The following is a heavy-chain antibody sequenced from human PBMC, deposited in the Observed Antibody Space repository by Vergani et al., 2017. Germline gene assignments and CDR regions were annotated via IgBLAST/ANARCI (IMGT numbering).Heavy chain of an antibody. CDR3: ARDAGHDSSGYYYN. Sequence: QVQLVQSGAEVQKPGASVKVSCKASGYTFTGYYMHLVRQAPGQGLEWMGWIKPNSGGTNYAQKFQGRVTMTRDTSISTAYMELSRLRSDDTAVYYCARDAGHDSSGYYYNWGQGTRVTVSS. CDR2: IKPNSGGT. CDR1: GYTFTGYY. D-gene: IGHD3-22*01. J-gene: IGHJ4*02. V-gene: IGHV1-2*02.